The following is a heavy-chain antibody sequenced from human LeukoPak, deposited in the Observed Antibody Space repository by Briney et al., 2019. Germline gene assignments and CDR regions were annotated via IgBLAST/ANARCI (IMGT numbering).Heavy chain of an antibody. D-gene: IGHD1-26*01. CDR2: ISKSGGDT. J-gene: IGHJ4*02. V-gene: IGHV3-11*05. CDR1: GFTFSDYY. CDR3: ARVRQSGSPLDY. Sequence: PGGSLRLSCAASGFTFSDYYMIWIRQAPGKGLERVSYISKSGGDTKYADSVKGRFTISRDNAKSSLYLQMNSLRADDTAVYYCARVRQSGSPLDYWGQGTLVTVSS.